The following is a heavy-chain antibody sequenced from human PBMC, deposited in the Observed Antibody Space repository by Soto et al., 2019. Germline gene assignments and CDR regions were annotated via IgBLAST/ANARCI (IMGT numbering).Heavy chain of an antibody. CDR1: GLTFSNSA. J-gene: IGHJ3*02. CDR3: AANLYYDSSTGYYAFDI. D-gene: IGHD3-22*01. CDR2: IVVGNGNT. Sequence: SVKVSCKVSGLTFSNSAVQWVRQARGQRLEWIGWIVVGNGNTNYAQKFQERVSIFRDMSTTTVYMELSSLRSEDTAVYYCAANLYYDSSTGYYAFDIWGQGTTVTVSS. V-gene: IGHV1-58*01.